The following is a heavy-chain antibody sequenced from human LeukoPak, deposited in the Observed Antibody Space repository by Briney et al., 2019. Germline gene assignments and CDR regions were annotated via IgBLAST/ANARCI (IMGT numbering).Heavy chain of an antibody. CDR1: GYTFTSYG. CDR2: ISAYNGNT. V-gene: IGHV1-18*01. J-gene: IGHJ6*02. D-gene: IGHD6-13*01. CDR3: ARGSSWLNYYYYGMDV. Sequence: ASVKVSCKASGYTFTSYGISWVRQAPGQGLEWMGWISAYNGNTNYAQKLQGRVTMTTDTSTSTAYMELSSLRSEDTAVYYCARGSSWLNYYYYGMDVWGQGTTVTVSS.